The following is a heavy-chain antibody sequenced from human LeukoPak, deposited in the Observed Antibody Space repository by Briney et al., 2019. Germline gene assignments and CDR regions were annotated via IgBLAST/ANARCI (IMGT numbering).Heavy chain of an antibody. CDR2: IYTSGST. Sequence: PSETLSLTCTVSGGSISSYYWSWIRQPAGKGLEWIGRIYTSGSTNYSPSLKSRVTMSVDTSKNQFSLKLSSVTAADTAVYYYARVSSLGGYPLYYYYYMDVWGKGTTVTVSS. CDR3: ARVSSLGGYPLYYYYYMDV. J-gene: IGHJ6*03. D-gene: IGHD3-22*01. V-gene: IGHV4-4*07. CDR1: GGSISSYY.